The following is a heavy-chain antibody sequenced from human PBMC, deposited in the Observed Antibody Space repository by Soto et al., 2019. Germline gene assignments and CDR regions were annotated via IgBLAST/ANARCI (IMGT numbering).Heavy chain of an antibody. CDR2: IYHSGST. J-gene: IGHJ4*01. Sequence: QLQLQESGSGLVKPSQTLSLTCAVSGGSISSGGYSWSWIRQPPGKGLEWIGYIYHSGSTYYNTTLKSRVTISVDRSKNQFSLRLSSVTAAATAVYYCAGGIAARPLGYWGHGTLVTVSS. CDR1: GGSISSGGYS. D-gene: IGHD6-6*01. V-gene: IGHV4-30-2*01. CDR3: AGGIAARPLGY.